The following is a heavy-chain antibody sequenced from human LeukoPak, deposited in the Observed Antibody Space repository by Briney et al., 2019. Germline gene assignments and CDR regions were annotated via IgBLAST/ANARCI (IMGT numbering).Heavy chain of an antibody. CDR1: GFTFSGYS. CDR3: ARAHIVVGPAAID. CDR2: ISSSGNYI. J-gene: IGHJ4*02. Sequence: GGSLRLSCAASGFTFSGYSMSWVRQAPGKGLEWVSSISSSGNYIYYADSVKGRFTISRDNAKNSLYLQMNSLRAEDTAVYYCARAHIVVGPAAIDGGQGTLVTVSS. D-gene: IGHD2-2*02. V-gene: IGHV3-21*01.